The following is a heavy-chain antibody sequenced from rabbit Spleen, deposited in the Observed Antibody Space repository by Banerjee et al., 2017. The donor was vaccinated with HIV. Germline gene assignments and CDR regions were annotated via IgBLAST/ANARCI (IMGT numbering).Heavy chain of an antibody. D-gene: IGHD1-1*01. Sequence: QEQLEESGGDLVKPGASLTLTCTASGVSFSNNYYMCWVRQAPGKGLEWIACINTATGKPVYASWAKGRFTISRTSSTTVTLRMTSLTAADRAAYFCARDLVGVIGWNFYLWGQGTLVTVS. CDR1: GVSFSNNYY. J-gene: IGHJ3*01. CDR3: ARDLVGVIGWNFYL. V-gene: IGHV1S45*01. CDR2: INTATGKP.